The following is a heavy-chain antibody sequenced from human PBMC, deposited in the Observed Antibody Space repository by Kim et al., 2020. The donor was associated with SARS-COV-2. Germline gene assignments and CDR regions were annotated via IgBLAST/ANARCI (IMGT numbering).Heavy chain of an antibody. Sequence: KFQGRVTITADESTSTAYMELSSLRSEDTAVYYCARGGYYDSSGYFRFDPWGQGTLVTVSS. V-gene: IGHV1-69*01. J-gene: IGHJ5*02. D-gene: IGHD3-22*01. CDR3: ARGGYYDSSGYFRFDP.